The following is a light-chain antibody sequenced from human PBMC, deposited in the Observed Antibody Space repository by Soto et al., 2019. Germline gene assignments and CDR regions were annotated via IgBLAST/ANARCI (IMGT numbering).Light chain of an antibody. J-gene: IGKJ4*01. Sequence: DIPLTQSPSSVSASIGDRVTISCRASQSIYKWLVWYQQKPGKAPKLLIYAASSLQSGVPSRFSGSGYGTEFTLTISSLQPEDSATYYCKQADSFPLTFGGGTEVAI. CDR3: KQADSFPLT. CDR2: AAS. CDR1: QSIYKW. V-gene: IGKV1-12*01.